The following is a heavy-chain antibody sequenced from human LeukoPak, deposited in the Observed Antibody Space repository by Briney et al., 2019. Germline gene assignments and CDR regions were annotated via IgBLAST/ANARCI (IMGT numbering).Heavy chain of an antibody. V-gene: IGHV3-48*03. CDR1: GFTFSSYE. CDR2: IYSSGGNI. Sequence: GGSLRLSCAASGFTFSSYEMNWVRQAPGKGLESVSYIYSSGGNIYYADSVKGRFTISRDNAKNSLYLQMNSLRVEDTAVYYCAREGADGYNVGFDYWGQGTLVTVSS. CDR3: AREGADGYNVGFDY. D-gene: IGHD5-24*01. J-gene: IGHJ4*02.